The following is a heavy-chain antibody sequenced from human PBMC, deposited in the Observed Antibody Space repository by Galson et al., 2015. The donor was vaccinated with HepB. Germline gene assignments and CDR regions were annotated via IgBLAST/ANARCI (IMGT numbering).Heavy chain of an antibody. CDR3: ARQKAAASTSGADY. CDR2: IDPRDSYT. Sequence: QSGAEVKKPGESLRISCKGSGYSFTSYWLNWVRQMPGKGLEWMGRIDPRDSYTKYSPSFQGHVTISADKSISTAYLQWSSLKASDSAMDYCARQKAAASTSGADYWGQGARVTVSS. V-gene: IGHV5-10-1*01. CDR1: GYSFTSYW. J-gene: IGHJ4*02. D-gene: IGHD6-13*01.